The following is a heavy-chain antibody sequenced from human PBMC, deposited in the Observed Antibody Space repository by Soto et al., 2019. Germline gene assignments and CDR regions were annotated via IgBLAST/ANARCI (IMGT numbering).Heavy chain of an antibody. CDR2: ISAYNGNT. Sequence: ASVKVSCKASGYTFTSYGISWVRRAPGQGLEWVGWISAYNGNTNYAQKLQGRVTMTTDTSTRTAYMELRSLRSDDTAVYYCARETHNWTYYRSRWFDPWGQRTLVTVSS. V-gene: IGHV1-18*01. CDR1: GYTFTSYG. D-gene: IGHD1-7*01. J-gene: IGHJ5*02. CDR3: ARETHNWTYYRSRWFDP.